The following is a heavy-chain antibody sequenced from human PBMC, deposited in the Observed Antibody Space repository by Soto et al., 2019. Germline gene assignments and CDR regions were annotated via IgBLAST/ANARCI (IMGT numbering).Heavy chain of an antibody. CDR2: INHSGSA. J-gene: IGHJ4*02. Sequence: TSETLSLTCAVYGGSFRGYYSNWIRQSPGKGLEWIGEINHSGSANYNPSLKSRVTMSVDTSKNQFSLKVNPVTAADTAKYYCARRNGWYPMDYWGQGILVTVSS. CDR1: GGSFRGYY. V-gene: IGHV4-34*01. D-gene: IGHD6-19*01. CDR3: ARRNGWYPMDY.